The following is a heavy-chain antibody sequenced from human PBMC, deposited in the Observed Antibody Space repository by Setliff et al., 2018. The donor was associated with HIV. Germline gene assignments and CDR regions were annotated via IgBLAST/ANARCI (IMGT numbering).Heavy chain of an antibody. J-gene: IGHJ6*03. D-gene: IGHD5-18*01. CDR3: AREAGIQLWLWKDYYYYYMDV. CDR2: IHYSGSS. V-gene: IGHV4-59*11. CDR1: GGSITGHY. Sequence: SETLSLTCTVSGGSITGHYWSWIRQPPGKGLEWIGYIHYSGSSNYNPSLKSRVSISLDTSKKQVSLKLSSVTAADTAVYYCAREAGIQLWLWKDYYYYYMDVWGKGTKVTVSS.